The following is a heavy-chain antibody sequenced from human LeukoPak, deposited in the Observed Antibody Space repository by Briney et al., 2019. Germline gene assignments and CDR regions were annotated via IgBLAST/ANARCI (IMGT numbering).Heavy chain of an antibody. J-gene: IGHJ6*04. D-gene: IGHD6-13*01. V-gene: IGHV3-30*04. CDR1: GFTFSSYA. Sequence: GGSLRLSCAASGFTFSSYAMHWVRQAPGKGLEWVAVISYDGSNKYYADSVKGRFTISRDNSKNTLYLQMNSLRAEDTAVYYCARDPEIAAAGSLPCYYYYGMDVWGKGTTVTVSS. CDR2: ISYDGSNK. CDR3: ARDPEIAAAGSLPCYYYYGMDV.